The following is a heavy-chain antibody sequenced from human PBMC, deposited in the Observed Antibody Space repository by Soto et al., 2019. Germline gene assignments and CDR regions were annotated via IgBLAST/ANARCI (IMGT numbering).Heavy chain of an antibody. CDR3: VKSRGGNNFDFFD. Sequence: GGSLRLSCSASGFTFSSYALHWVRQAPGKGLEYISGVRGNGDPPFYADSVKARFTISRDNSKNTLYLQMTSVSADDAAVYYCVKSRGGNNFDFFDWGQGTLVTVSS. CDR1: GFTFSSYA. CDR2: VRGNGDPP. V-gene: IGHV3-64D*06. J-gene: IGHJ4*02. D-gene: IGHD1-20*01.